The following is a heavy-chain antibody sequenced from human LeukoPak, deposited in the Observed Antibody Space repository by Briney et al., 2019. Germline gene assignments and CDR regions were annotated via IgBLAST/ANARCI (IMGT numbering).Heavy chain of an antibody. J-gene: IGHJ5*02. CDR3: AAVEKCYDSIGYYYSFDP. V-gene: IGHV1-69*05. Sequence: SVKVSCKASGGTFSSYDISWVRQAPGQGLEWMGGIIPIFGRAKYAQKFQGRVTITTDESTSTAYMELSSLRSEDTAVYYSAAVEKCYDSIGYYYSFDPGGQGTLVTVPS. CDR1: GGTFSSYD. D-gene: IGHD3-22*01. CDR2: IIPIFGRA.